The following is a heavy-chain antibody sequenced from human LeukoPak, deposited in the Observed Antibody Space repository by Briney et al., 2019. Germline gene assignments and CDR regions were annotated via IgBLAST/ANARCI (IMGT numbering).Heavy chain of an antibody. CDR2: INPTGGST. V-gene: IGHV1-46*01. D-gene: IGHD3/OR15-3a*01. CDR1: GYTFTTYY. J-gene: IGHJ4*02. Sequence: ASVKVSCKASGYTFTTYYVHWVRQAPGQGLEWMGIINPTGGSTVYAHNFQGRVTMTRDTSTSTVYMDLSSLRSEDTAVYYCARDPSGDFWSGPGYWGQGTLVTVSP. CDR3: ARDPSGDFWSGPGY.